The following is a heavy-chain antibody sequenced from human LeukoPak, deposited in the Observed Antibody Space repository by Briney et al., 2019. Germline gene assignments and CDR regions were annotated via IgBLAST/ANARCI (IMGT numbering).Heavy chain of an antibody. D-gene: IGHD4-17*01. Sequence: PGGSLRLSCAASGFTVDSNYLSWVRRAPGKGLVWVSRIISDGSSTTYADSAKGRFTISRDNAKNTLYLQMNSLRAEDTAVYYCARGRYYFDYWGQGTLVTVSS. CDR2: IISDGSST. CDR3: ARGRYYFDY. CDR1: GFTVDSNY. V-gene: IGHV3-74*01. J-gene: IGHJ4*02.